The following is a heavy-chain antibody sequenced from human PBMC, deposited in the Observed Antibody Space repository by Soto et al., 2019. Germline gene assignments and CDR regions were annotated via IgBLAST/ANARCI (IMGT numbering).Heavy chain of an antibody. D-gene: IGHD6-19*01. Sequence: QIPLRGPGPTLVNPKKPLTLTSTFSGFPLTTSGVGVGWIRQPPGKALEWLALIYWNDEKRYSPSLKSRLTITKDTSRNQVVLTMTNMDPVDTATYYCAHRLRWLANFDYWGQGTLVTVSS. CDR1: GFPLTTSGVG. CDR2: IYWNDEK. J-gene: IGHJ4*02. V-gene: IGHV2-5*01. CDR3: AHRLRWLANFDY.